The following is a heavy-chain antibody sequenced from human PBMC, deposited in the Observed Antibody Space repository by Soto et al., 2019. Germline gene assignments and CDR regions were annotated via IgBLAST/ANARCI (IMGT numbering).Heavy chain of an antibody. J-gene: IGHJ4*02. Sequence: QVHLVQSGAEEKKPGASVQVSCKASGYTFTSYAMHWVRQAPGQRLEWMGWINAGNGNTKYSQKFQGRVTIPRDKSASTAYMELSSLRSEDTAVDYCARSIVVVTALDYWGQGTLVTVSS. CDR2: INAGNGNT. CDR3: ARSIVVVTALDY. V-gene: IGHV1-3*05. D-gene: IGHD2-21*02. CDR1: GYTFTSYA.